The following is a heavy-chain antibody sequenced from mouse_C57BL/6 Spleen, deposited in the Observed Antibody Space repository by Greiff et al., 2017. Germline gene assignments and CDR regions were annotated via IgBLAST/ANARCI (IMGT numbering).Heavy chain of an antibody. Sequence: EVQLVESGGDLVKPGGSLKLSCAASGYTFSSYGMSWVRQTPDKRLEWVATISSGGSYTNYPDSVKGRFTFSRDNADNTLYLQMSSLKSEDTAMYYCARLYYYGSSSGYVDVWGTGTTVTVSS. CDR1: GYTFSSYG. CDR2: ISSGGSYT. D-gene: IGHD1-1*01. J-gene: IGHJ1*03. V-gene: IGHV5-6*01. CDR3: ARLYYYGSSSGYVDV.